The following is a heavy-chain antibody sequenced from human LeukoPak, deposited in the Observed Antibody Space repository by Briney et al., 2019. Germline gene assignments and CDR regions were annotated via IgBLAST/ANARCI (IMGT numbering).Heavy chain of an antibody. D-gene: IGHD3-10*01. J-gene: IGHJ3*02. CDR3: AKSYYYGSGDYSLTAFDI. Sequence: QPGGSLRLSCTASGFTFSRYDMSWVRQAPGKRLEWVSGISDSAGTTYYADSVKGRFSISRDSSKNTLNLQMNSLRAEDTAVYYCAKSYYYGSGDYSLTAFDIWGQGTMVTVSS. CDR2: ISDSAGTT. CDR1: GFTFSRYD. V-gene: IGHV3-23*01.